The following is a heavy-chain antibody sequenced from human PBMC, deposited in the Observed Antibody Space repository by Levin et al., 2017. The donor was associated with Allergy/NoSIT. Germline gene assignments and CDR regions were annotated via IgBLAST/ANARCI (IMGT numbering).Heavy chain of an antibody. CDR3: ARHDDVPAYQTGMDV. CDR2: IHYAGVT. V-gene: IGHV4-59*01. CDR1: GGSITSSY. Sequence: MASETLSLTCTFSGGSITSSYCSWIRQSPGKGLEWIGYIHYAGVTIYSPSLRSRVTLSVDTSKNQFSLRLNSVTAADTAVYYCARHDDVPAYQTGMDVWGQGTTVTVSS. J-gene: IGHJ6*02. D-gene: IGHD2-2*01.